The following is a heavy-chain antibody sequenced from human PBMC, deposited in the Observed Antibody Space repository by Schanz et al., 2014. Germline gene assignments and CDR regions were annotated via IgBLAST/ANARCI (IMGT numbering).Heavy chain of an antibody. V-gene: IGHV3-23*04. D-gene: IGHD5-12*01. J-gene: IGHJ4*02. CDR2: LSEGGGGT. CDR1: GFTFSPYW. Sequence: EVQLVQSGGGLVQPGGSLRLSCAASGFTFSPYWMHWVRQAPGKGLVWVSALSEGGGGTHYADSVRGRFTISRDNSKNTLFLQMNSLRAEDTAVYYCARKVVATIGGYYDNWGQGTLVIVSS. CDR3: ARKVVATIGGYYDN.